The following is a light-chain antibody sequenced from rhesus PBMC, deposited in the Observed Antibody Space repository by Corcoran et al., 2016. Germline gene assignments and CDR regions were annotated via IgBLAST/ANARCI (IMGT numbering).Light chain of an antibody. V-gene: IGLV2-11*01. Sequence: QSAPLQSPSVSGSLGPSVSISCSGTSSDIGRYNYVSWYRQQPGPTTKLLIYKVYMRGSGVSDRFSGAKSGNTASLTISGLQPEDEADYYCSSLESIDTYVFGTGTRLTVL. CDR2: KVY. CDR3: SSLESIDTYV. J-gene: IGLJ1*01. CDR1: SSDIGRYNY.